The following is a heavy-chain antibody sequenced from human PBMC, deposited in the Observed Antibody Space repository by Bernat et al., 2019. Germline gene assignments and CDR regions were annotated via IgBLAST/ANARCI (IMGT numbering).Heavy chain of an antibody. V-gene: IGHV3-30-3*01. CDR2: ISYDGSNK. J-gene: IGHJ4*02. CDR3: TIVDYGDY. CDR1: GFTFSSYA. Sequence: QVQLVESGGGVVQPGRSLRLSCAASGFTFSSYAMHWVRQAPGKGLEWVAVISYDGSNKYYADSVKGRFTISRDNSKNTLYLQMNSLRSEDTAVYYCTIVDYGDYWGQGTLVAVSS.